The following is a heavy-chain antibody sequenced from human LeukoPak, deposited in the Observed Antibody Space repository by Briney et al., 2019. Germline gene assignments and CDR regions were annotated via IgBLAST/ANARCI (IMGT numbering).Heavy chain of an antibody. Sequence: GGTLRLSCAASGFTFSSYGMSWVRQAPGKGLEWVSAISGSGGSTYYADSVKGRFTISRDNSKNTLFLQMNSLRGEDTAMYYCARVQGGGYRTADYWGQGTLVTVSS. J-gene: IGHJ4*02. D-gene: IGHD6-19*01. CDR2: ISGSGGST. CDR1: GFTFSSYG. CDR3: ARVQGGGYRTADY. V-gene: IGHV3-23*01.